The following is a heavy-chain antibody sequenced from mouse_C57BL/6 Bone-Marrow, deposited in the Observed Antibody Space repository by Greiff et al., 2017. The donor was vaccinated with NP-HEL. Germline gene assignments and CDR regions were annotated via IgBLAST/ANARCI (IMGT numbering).Heavy chain of an antibody. CDR1: GFTFSSYA. D-gene: IGHD3-2*02. CDR3: GAAQATRYAMDY. Sequence: EVQLVESGGGLVKPGGSLKLSCAASGFTFSSYAMSWVRQTPEKRLEWVATISDGGSYTYYPDNVKGRFTISRDNAKNNLYLQMSHLKSEDTAMYYCGAAQATRYAMDYWGQGTSVTVSS. CDR2: ISDGGSYT. V-gene: IGHV5-4*01. J-gene: IGHJ4*01.